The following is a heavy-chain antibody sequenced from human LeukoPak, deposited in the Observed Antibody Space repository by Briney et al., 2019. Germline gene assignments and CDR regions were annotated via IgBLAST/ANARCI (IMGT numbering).Heavy chain of an antibody. CDR1: GFAFSSFA. D-gene: IGHD6-19*01. J-gene: IGHJ6*03. CDR2: INGGGNTT. V-gene: IGHV3-23*01. Sequence: GGSLRLSCAASGFAFSSFAMGWVRQSPGKGLEWLSTINGGGNTTFCADSVKGRFTISRDNSKNTLYLHMDGLRPDDTAIYHCTEELHVAVAVADYYYFYMDVWGRGTAVSVSS. CDR3: TEELHVAVAVADYYYFYMDV.